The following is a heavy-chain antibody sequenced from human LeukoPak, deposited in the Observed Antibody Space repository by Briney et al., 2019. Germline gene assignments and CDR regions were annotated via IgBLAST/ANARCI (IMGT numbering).Heavy chain of an antibody. Sequence: SVKVSCKASGGTFSSYAISWERQAPGQGLEWMGGIIPIFGTANYAQKFQGRVTITADESTSTAYMELSSLRSEDTAVYYCARSKAVADPPSPFDYWGQGTLVTVSS. J-gene: IGHJ4*02. CDR2: IIPIFGTA. D-gene: IGHD6-19*01. CDR3: ARSKAVADPPSPFDY. CDR1: GGTFSSYA. V-gene: IGHV1-69*13.